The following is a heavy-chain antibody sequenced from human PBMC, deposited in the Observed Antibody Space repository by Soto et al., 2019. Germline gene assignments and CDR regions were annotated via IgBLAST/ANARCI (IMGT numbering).Heavy chain of an antibody. J-gene: IGHJ4*02. Sequence: GASVKVSCKVSGYTLTELSMHWVRQAPGKGLEWMGGFDPEDGETIYAQKFKGRVTMTEDTSTDTAYMELSSLRSEDTAVFYCATVSPTMDSSGYYSQFDYWGQGTLVTVSS. CDR2: FDPEDGET. V-gene: IGHV1-24*01. CDR1: GYTLTELS. CDR3: ATVSPTMDSSGYYSQFDY. D-gene: IGHD3-22*01.